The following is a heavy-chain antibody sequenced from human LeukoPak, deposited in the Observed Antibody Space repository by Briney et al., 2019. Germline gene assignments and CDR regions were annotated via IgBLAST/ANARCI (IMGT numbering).Heavy chain of an antibody. CDR2: IYYSGST. V-gene: IGHV4-39*07. J-gene: IGHJ5*02. D-gene: IGHD3-3*01. CDR1: GGSISSSSYY. CDR3: ARDLITIFGVATQDQYWFDP. Sequence: SETLSLTCTVSGGSISSSSYYWGWIRQPPGKGLEWIGSIYYSGSTYYNPSLKSRVTISVDTSKNQFSLKLSSVTAADTAVYYCARDLITIFGVATQDQYWFDPWGQGTLVTVPS.